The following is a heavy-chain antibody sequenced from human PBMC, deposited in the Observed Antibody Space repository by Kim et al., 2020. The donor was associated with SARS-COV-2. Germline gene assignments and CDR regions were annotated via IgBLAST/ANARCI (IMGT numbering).Heavy chain of an antibody. V-gene: IGHV1-46*01. CDR3: AKEGGH. CDR2: INRSGGGT. D-gene: IGHD3-16*01. J-gene: IGHJ4*02. Sequence: ASVKVSCKASGFTFTFYSMHWVRQAPGQGLEWMGMINRSGGGTNYAQKFQGSVTMTGDTSTNTVYMELSSLRSDDTAVYYCAKEGGHWGQGTLVTVSS. CDR1: GFTFTFYS.